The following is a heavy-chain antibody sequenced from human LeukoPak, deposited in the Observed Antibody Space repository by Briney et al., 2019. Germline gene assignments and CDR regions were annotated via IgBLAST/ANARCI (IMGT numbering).Heavy chain of an antibody. V-gene: IGHV3-23*01. CDR3: ASQYCSSTSCSRDYFDY. Sequence: GGSLRLSCAAFGFPLSSYAMSWVRQAPGKGLEWVSATSSSDAGTYHADSVRGRFTISRDNAKNSLYLQMNSLRAEDTAVYYCASQYCSSTSCSRDYFDYWGQGTLVTVSS. D-gene: IGHD2-2*01. CDR1: GFPLSSYA. CDR2: TSSSDAGT. J-gene: IGHJ4*02.